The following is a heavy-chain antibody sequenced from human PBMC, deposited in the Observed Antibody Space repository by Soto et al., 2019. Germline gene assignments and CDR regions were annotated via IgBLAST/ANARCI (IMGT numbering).Heavy chain of an antibody. CDR1: GFTFSSYA. D-gene: IGHD2-15*01. V-gene: IGHV3-30-3*01. Sequence: QVQLVESGGGVVQPGRSLRLSCAASGFTFSSYAMYWVRQAPGKGLEWVAVISYDGNNKYYADSVKGRFTISRDNSKNRRYLQINSLRAEDTAVYYCARAGCDGGTCYTLVGRRYGMDVWGQGTTVTVSS. J-gene: IGHJ6*02. CDR3: ARAGCDGGTCYTLVGRRYGMDV. CDR2: ISYDGNNK.